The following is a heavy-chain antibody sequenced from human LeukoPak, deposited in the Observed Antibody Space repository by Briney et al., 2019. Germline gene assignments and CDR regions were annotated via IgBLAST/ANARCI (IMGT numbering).Heavy chain of an antibody. Sequence: ASVKVPCKASGYTFTSYAMNWVRQAPGQGLEWMGWINTNTGNPTYAQGFTGRFVFSLDTSVSTAYLQISSLKAGDTAVYYCARENWETSSSWPYHFDYWGQGTLVTVSS. CDR1: GYTFTSYA. CDR2: INTNTGNP. CDR3: ARENWETSSSWPYHFDY. D-gene: IGHD6-13*01. V-gene: IGHV7-4-1*02. J-gene: IGHJ4*02.